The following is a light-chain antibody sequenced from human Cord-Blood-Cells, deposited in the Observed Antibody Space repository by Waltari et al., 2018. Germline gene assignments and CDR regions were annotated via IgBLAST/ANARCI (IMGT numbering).Light chain of an antibody. CDR2: AAS. CDR3: RQSYSTPWT. J-gene: IGKJ1*01. CDR1: QSISNY. Sequence: DIQMTQSPSSLSASVGDRVPITCRASQSISNYLNWYQQKPGKTPKLLIYAASSLQSGVPSRFSGSGSGTDFTLTISSLQPEDFATYYCRQSYSTPWTFGQGTKVEIK. V-gene: IGKV1-39*01.